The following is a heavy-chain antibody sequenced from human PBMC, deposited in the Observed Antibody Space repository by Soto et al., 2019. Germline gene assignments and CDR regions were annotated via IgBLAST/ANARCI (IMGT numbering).Heavy chain of an antibody. J-gene: IGHJ5*02. D-gene: IGHD2-2*01. CDR2: ISLYSDGT. V-gene: IGHV1-18*01. CDR3: ARVVPGAEAWFGP. CDR1: GYTFSNYG. Sequence: ASVKVSCKTSGYTFSNYGITWVRQAPGQPLEWLGWISLYSDGTNYAQKFQGRVSMTTDTSTTTAYMEMRSLRSDDTAVYYCARVVPGAEAWFGPWGQGTLVTVSS.